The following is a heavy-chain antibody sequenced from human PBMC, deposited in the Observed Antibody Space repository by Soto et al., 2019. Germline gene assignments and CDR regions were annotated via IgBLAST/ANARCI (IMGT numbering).Heavy chain of an antibody. D-gene: IGHD2-15*01. Sequence: QLQLQESGPGLVKSSETLSLTCTVSGGSISSSYYYWGWIRQPPGKGLEWIGSISYNGNTYWNPSLKSRVSISGDSSNNQIALKLACVTSADTAVYYSVGRKRGEDCSAGSCYFTIWGQGTQLIVTS. V-gene: IGHV4-39*01. CDR3: VGRKRGEDCSAGSCYFTI. CDR1: GGSISSSYYY. CDR2: ISYNGNT. J-gene: IGHJ4*02.